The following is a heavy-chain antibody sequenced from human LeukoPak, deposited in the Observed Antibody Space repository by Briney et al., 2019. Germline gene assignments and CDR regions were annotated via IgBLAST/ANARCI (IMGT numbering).Heavy chain of an antibody. J-gene: IGHJ4*02. CDR1: GGSISGYY. CDR2: IYYSGST. CDR3: ARGPASHSFDY. V-gene: IGHV4-59*01. Sequence: SETLSLTCTVSGGSISGYYWSWIRQPPGKGLEWIAYIYYSGSTDYNPSLKSRVTTSVDTSKNQFSLKLGSVTTTDTAVYYCARGPASHSFDYWGQGTLVTVSS.